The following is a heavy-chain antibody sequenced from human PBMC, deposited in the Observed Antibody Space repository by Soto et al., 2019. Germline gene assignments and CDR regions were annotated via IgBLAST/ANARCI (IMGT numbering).Heavy chain of an antibody. V-gene: IGHV3-15*01. CDR3: TTPAPDIVVVPAAKRNYYYYMDV. CDR2: IKSKTDGGTT. CDR1: GFTFSNAW. J-gene: IGHJ6*03. Sequence: EVQLVESGGGLVKPGGSLRLSCAASGFTFSNAWMSWVRQAPGKGLEWVGRIKSKTDGGTTDYAAPVKGRFTISRDDSKNTLYLQMNSLKTEDTAVYYCTTPAPDIVVVPAAKRNYYYYMDVWGKGTTVTVSS. D-gene: IGHD2-2*01.